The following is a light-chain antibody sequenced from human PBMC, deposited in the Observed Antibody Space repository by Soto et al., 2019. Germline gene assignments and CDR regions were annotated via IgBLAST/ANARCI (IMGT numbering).Light chain of an antibody. V-gene: IGLV2-14*03. CDR3: ISYTANSLL. J-gene: IGLJ2*01. Sequence: QSALTQPASVSGSPGQSITISCTGTSSDVGAYNYVSWYQQHPGKAPKLMIYDVTIRPPGVSTRFSGSKSGNTASLTISGLQAEDEADYYCISYTANSLLFGGGTKLTVL. CDR1: SSDVGAYNY. CDR2: DVT.